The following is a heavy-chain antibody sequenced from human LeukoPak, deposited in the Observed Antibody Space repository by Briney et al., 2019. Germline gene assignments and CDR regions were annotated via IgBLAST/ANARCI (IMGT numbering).Heavy chain of an antibody. Sequence: GGSLRLSCAASGFTFSSYNMNWVRQAPGKGLEWVSYISSSGSTIYYADSVKGRFTISRDNSKNTLYLQMNSLRAEDTAVYYCAKIGRRYDFWTGYYEEEVDYMDVWGKGTTVTVSS. CDR3: AKIGRRYDFWTGYYEEEVDYMDV. D-gene: IGHD3-3*01. V-gene: IGHV3-48*01. J-gene: IGHJ6*03. CDR2: ISSSGSTI. CDR1: GFTFSSYN.